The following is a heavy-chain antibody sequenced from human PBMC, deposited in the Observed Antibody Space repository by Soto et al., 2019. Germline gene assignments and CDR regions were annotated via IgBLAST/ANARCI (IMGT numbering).Heavy chain of an antibody. CDR1: GFTFSSYS. CDR2: ISSSSSYI. V-gene: IGHV3-21*01. J-gene: IGHJ5*02. CDR3: ARGGPPIVVVPADKTPTGWFDP. D-gene: IGHD2-2*01. Sequence: PGGSLRLSCAASGFTFSSYSMNWVRQAPGKGLEWVSSISSSSSYIYYADSVKGRFTISRDNAKNSLYLQMNSLRAEDTAVYYCARGGPPIVVVPADKTPTGWFDPWGQGTLVTVSS.